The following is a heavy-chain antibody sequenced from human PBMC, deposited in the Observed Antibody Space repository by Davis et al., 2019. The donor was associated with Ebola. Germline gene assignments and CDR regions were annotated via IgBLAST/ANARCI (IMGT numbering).Heavy chain of an antibody. J-gene: IGHJ4*02. CDR3: ARGKASHYYGSGSYSSRYYFDY. CDR1: GGSFSGYY. Sequence: PGGSLRLSCAVYGGSFSGYYWSWIRQPPGKGLEWIGEINHSGSTNYNPSLKSRVTISVDTSKNQFSLKLSSVTAADTAVYYCARGKASHYYGSGSYSSRYYFDYWGQGTLVTVSS. V-gene: IGHV4-34*01. CDR2: INHSGST. D-gene: IGHD3-10*01.